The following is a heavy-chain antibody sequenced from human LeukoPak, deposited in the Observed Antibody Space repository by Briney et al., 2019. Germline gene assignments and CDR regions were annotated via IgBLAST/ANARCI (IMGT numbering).Heavy chain of an antibody. Sequence: PSETLSLTCTVSDDSISSGSYYWSWIRQSAGKGLEWVGRIYISGSTSYNPALKSRVTISVDTSKNQFSLKLSSVTAADTAVYYCARARAYYDSSGYATVYYFDYWGQGTLVTVSS. V-gene: IGHV4-61*02. CDR2: IYISGST. J-gene: IGHJ4*02. CDR1: DDSISSGSYY. D-gene: IGHD3-22*01. CDR3: ARARAYYDSSGYATVYYFDY.